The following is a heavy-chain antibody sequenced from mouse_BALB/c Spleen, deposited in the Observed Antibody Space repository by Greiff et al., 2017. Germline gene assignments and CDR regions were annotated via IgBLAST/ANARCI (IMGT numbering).Heavy chain of an antibody. D-gene: IGHD1-1*01. V-gene: IGHV1S135*01. J-gene: IGHJ2*01. CDR3: ARCPFTTVVAHYFDY. CDR2: IDPFNGGT. Sequence: EVQVVESGPELMKPGASVKISCKASGYSFTSYYMHWVKQSHGKSLEWIGYIDPFNGGTSYNQKFKGKATLTVDKSSSTAYMHLSSLTSEDSAVYYCARCPFTTVVAHYFDYWGQGTTLTVSS. CDR1: GYSFTSYY.